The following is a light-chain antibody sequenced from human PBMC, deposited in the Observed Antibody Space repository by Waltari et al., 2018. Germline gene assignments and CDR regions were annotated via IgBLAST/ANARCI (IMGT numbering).Light chain of an antibody. CDR2: DAS. CDR1: QSVSSY. J-gene: IGKJ3*01. Sequence: EIVLTQSPATLSLSPGERATLSCRASQSVSSYLAWYQQKPGQAPRLLIYDASNRATVIPARLSGSRSGTDFTLTISSLEPEDFAVYYCQQRSNWPRTFGPGTKVDIK. V-gene: IGKV3-11*01. CDR3: QQRSNWPRT.